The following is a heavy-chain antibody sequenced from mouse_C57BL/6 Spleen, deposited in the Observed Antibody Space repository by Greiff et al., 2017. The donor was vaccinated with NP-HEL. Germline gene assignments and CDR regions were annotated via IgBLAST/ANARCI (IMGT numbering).Heavy chain of an antibody. V-gene: IGHV5-16*01. Sequence: EVKLVESEGGLVQPGSSMKLSCTASGFTFSDYYMAWVRQVPEKGLEWVANINYDGSSTYYLDSLKSRFIISRDNAKNILYLQMSSLKSEDTATYYCARGGLGRNFDYWGQGTTLTVSS. CDR1: GFTFSDYY. J-gene: IGHJ2*01. CDR2: INYDGSST. D-gene: IGHD4-1*01. CDR3: ARGGLGRNFDY.